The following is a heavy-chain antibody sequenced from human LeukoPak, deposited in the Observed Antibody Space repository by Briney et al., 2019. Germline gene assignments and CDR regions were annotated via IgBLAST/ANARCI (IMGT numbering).Heavy chain of an antibody. CDR3: ARHWGNGPGTGAGPIDY. D-gene: IGHD3/OR15-3a*01. J-gene: IGHJ4*02. CDR2: VYHSGST. Sequence: SETLSLTCTVTAYSISSGYYWGWIRQPPGKGLECIGGVYHSGSTFYDPSLKSRVTISADTSKNQLSLKLNSVTAADTAVYYCARHWGNGPGTGAGPIDYWGQETLVTVSS. CDR1: AYSISSGYY. V-gene: IGHV4-38-2*02.